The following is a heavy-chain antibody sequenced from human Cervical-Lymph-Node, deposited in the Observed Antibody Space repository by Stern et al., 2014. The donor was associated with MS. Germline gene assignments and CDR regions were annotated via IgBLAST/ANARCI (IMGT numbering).Heavy chain of an antibody. CDR2: INTNTGNP. Sequence: VQLEESGSELKKPGASVKVSCKASGYTFTSYAMNWVRQAPGQGLEWMGWINTNTGNPTYAQGFTGRLVFSLDTSVSTAYLQISSLKAEDTAVYYCAREEGYDFWSGYLNWFDPWGQGTLVTVSS. J-gene: IGHJ5*02. V-gene: IGHV7-4-1*02. CDR1: GYTFTSYA. D-gene: IGHD3-3*01. CDR3: AREEGYDFWSGYLNWFDP.